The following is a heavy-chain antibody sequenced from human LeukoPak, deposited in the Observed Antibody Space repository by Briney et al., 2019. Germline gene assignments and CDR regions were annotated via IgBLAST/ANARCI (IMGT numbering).Heavy chain of an antibody. D-gene: IGHD3-16*01. CDR3: ARSAVITRGWNYYYYMDV. J-gene: IGHJ6*03. CDR2: ISAYNGNT. CDR1: GYTFTSYG. V-gene: IGHV1-18*01. Sequence: GASVKVSCKASGYTFTSYGISWVRQAPGQGLEWMGWISAYNGNTNYAQKLQGRVTMTTDTSTSTAYMELSSLRSEDTAVYYCARSAVITRGWNYYYYMDVWGKGTTVTVSS.